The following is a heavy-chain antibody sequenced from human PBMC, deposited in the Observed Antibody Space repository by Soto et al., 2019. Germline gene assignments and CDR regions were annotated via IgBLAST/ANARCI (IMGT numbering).Heavy chain of an antibody. V-gene: IGHV4-39*01. CDR2: IYYRGNA. D-gene: IGHD3-3*01. J-gene: IGHJ4*02. CDR1: DDSINIDKYY. CDR3: ARLEGLATISDYYDF. Sequence: SETLSLTCSVSDDSINIDKYYWGWIRQPPGKGLEWIGSIYYRGNAYYNPSLQTRVTISLDKSRSQFSLKLNSVTAADSAVYFCARLEGLATISDYYDFWGPGALVTVSS.